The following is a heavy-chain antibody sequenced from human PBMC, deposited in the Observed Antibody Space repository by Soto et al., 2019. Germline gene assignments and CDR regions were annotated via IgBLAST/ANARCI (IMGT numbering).Heavy chain of an antibody. CDR2: IGTTNDA. CDR3: AKKKAHCRSECFFDY. D-gene: IGHD2-2*01. V-gene: IGHV3-13*01. CDR1: GFTFSTYD. Sequence: PGGSLRLSCAASGFTFSTYDMYWVRQTAGKGLEWVSTIGTTNDAYYSDSVKGRFTVSREDGKNSFYLQMNSLRTEDTAVYYCAKKKAHCRSECFFDYWGVGTLVTVSS. J-gene: IGHJ4*02.